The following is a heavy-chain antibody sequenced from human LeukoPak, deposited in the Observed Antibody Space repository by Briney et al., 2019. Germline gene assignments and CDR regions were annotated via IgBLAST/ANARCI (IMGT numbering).Heavy chain of an antibody. CDR2: ISSSSSYI. D-gene: IGHD5-12*01. CDR1: GFTFSNYW. J-gene: IGHJ3*02. CDR3: ARDSRVATTDAFDI. Sequence: GGSLRLSCAASGFTFSNYWMSWVRQAPGKGLEWVSSISSSSSYIYYADSVKGRFTISRDNAKNSLYLQMNSLRAEDTAVYYCARDSRVATTDAFDIWGQGTMVTVSS. V-gene: IGHV3-21*01.